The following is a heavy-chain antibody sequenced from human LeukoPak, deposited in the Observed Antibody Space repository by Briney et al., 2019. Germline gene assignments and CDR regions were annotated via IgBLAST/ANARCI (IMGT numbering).Heavy chain of an antibody. J-gene: IGHJ4*02. Sequence: GGSLRLSGAASGFTGSSNYMSWVRQAPGKGLEGVSVIYSGGSTYYADSVKGRFNISRDISKNTVYLQMNSLRAEDPAVYYCAKSPTVLLRYFDWLSSFDYWGQGTLVTVSS. CDR1: GFTGSSNY. D-gene: IGHD3-9*01. V-gene: IGHV3-66*01. CDR3: AKSPTVLLRYFDWLSSFDY. CDR2: IYSGGST.